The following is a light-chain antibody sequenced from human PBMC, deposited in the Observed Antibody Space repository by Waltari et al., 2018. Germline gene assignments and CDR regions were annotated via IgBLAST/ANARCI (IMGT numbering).Light chain of an antibody. CDR1: ESLLFSDGNTY. Sequence: VVMTQSPLSLPVTLGQPASLSYRSSESLLFSDGNTYLNWFHQRPGQSPRRLIYKVSNRDSGVPDRFSGSGSDTVFTLKISRVEAEDVGVYYCMQGTHWPVYTFGQGTRLEIK. CDR3: MQGTHWPVYT. CDR2: KVS. V-gene: IGKV2-30*01. J-gene: IGKJ2*01.